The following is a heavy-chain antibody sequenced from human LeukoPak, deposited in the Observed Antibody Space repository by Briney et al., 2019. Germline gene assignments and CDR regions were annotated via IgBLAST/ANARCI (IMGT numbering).Heavy chain of an antibody. CDR3: ARGRREYCTNTSCYYYFDY. Sequence: SETLSLTCTVSGGSISSSSYLWGWIRQPPGKGLDWIGSIYYSGSTYYNPSLKSRVTMSVDTSKNQFSLKLRSVTAADTAVYYCARGRREYCTNTSCYYYFDYWGQGTLVTVSS. V-gene: IGHV4-39*01. CDR2: IYYSGST. J-gene: IGHJ4*02. CDR1: GGSISSSSYL. D-gene: IGHD2-2*01.